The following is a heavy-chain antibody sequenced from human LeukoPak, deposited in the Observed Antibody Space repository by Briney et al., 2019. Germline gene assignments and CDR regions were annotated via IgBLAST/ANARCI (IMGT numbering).Heavy chain of an antibody. D-gene: IGHD4-23*01. J-gene: IGHJ4*02. CDR3: ARLRWEQTGYSSDY. V-gene: IGHV3-30*03. CDR2: ISYDGINK. Sequence: GGSLRLSCAASGFTFSSYGMHWVRQAPGKGLEWVALISYDGINKNYADSVKGRFTISRDNSDNTLYLQMNSLRAEDTAVFYCARLRWEQTGYSSDYWGQGTLVTVSS. CDR1: GFTFSSYG.